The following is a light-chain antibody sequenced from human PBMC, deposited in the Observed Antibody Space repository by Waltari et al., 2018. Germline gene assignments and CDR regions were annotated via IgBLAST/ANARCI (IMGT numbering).Light chain of an antibody. J-gene: IGKJ2*01. CDR3: LQYYNTPRS. CDR2: WAT. Sequence: DIVMTQSPDSLAVSLGERATINCKASQSIFSRSKNRNHLAWYQHKPGQPPRLLIYWATIRESRVPDRFSGSGSGTDFALTISSLQAEDVAIYFCLQYYNTPRSFGQGTKLEIK. V-gene: IGKV4-1*01. CDR1: QSIFSRSKNRNH.